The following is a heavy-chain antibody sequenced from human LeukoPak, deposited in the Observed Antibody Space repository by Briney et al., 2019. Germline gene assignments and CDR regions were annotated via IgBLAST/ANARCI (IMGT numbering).Heavy chain of an antibody. J-gene: IGHJ5*02. Sequence: ASVKVSCKASGYTFTSYGISWVRQAPGQGLEWMGWISGYNGNTNYAQKLQGRVTMTTDTSTSTAYMELRSLRSDDTAVYYCAREDRHMNWFNPWGQGTLVTVSS. CDR3: AREDRHMNWFNP. CDR1: GYTFTSYG. V-gene: IGHV1-18*01. CDR2: ISGYNGNT.